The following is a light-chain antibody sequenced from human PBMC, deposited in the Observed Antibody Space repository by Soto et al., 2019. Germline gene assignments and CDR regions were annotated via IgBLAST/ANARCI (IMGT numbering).Light chain of an antibody. V-gene: IGLV2-14*01. CDR3: GTWDSSLSAGV. CDR1: SSDVGGYNY. J-gene: IGLJ3*02. CDR2: DVS. Sequence: QSVLTQPASVSGSPGQSITISCTGTSSDVGGYNYVSWYQQHPGKAPKLMIYDVSNRPSGVSNRFSGSKSGTSATLGITGLQTGDEADYYCGTWDSSLSAGVFGGGTKLTVL.